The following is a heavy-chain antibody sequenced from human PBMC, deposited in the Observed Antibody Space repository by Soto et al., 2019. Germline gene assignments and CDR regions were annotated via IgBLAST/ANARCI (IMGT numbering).Heavy chain of an antibody. J-gene: IGHJ5*02. CDR2: ISGSGGST. CDR3: AKDFGPFIVVVLSA. Sequence: GAPKLFCAASGFTFSSYAMSLVRQAPGKGLEWVSAISGSGGSTYYADSVKGRFTISRDNSKNTLYLQMNSLRAEDTAVYYCAKDFGPFIVVVLSAWGQGTLVTVSS. V-gene: IGHV3-23*01. D-gene: IGHD2-15*01. CDR1: GFTFSSYA.